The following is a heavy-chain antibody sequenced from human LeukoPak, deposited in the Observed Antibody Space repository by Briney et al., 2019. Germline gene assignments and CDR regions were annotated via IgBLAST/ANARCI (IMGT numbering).Heavy chain of an antibody. CDR1: GGSISSYY. CDR3: ARVTVYCSGATCYSTFDY. V-gene: IGHV4-59*01. J-gene: IGHJ4*02. D-gene: IGHD2-15*01. CDR2: IYYSGST. Sequence: SETLSLTCTVSGGSISSYYWSWIRQPPGKGVEWIGYIYYSGSTNYNPSLKRRVTISVDTSKNQFSLKLSSVTAADTAVYYCARVTVYCSGATCYSTFDYWGQGTLVTVSS.